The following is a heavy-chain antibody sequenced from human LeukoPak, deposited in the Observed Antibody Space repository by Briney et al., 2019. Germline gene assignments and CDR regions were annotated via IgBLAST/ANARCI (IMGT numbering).Heavy chain of an antibody. D-gene: IGHD5-24*01. J-gene: IGHJ4*02. CDR2: ISGSGAST. CDR3: AKDRDGYNSGRYFDY. CDR1: GFTFSSYA. Sequence: PGGSLRLSCAASGFTFSSYAMTWVRKAPGKGLEWVSAISGSGASTYFADSVKGRFTISRDNSKNTLYLQMNGLRAEDTAVYYCAKDRDGYNSGRYFDYWGQGTLVTVSS. V-gene: IGHV3-23*01.